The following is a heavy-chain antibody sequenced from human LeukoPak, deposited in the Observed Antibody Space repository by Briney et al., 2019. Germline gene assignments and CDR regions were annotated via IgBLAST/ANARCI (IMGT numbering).Heavy chain of an antibody. CDR3: ARLPTRRFLEWLSRAPYYYMDV. CDR2: INHSGST. CDR1: GGSFSGYY. J-gene: IGHJ6*03. V-gene: IGHV4-34*01. D-gene: IGHD3-3*01. Sequence: SETLSLTCAVYGGSFSGYYWSWIRQPPGKGLEWIGEINHSGSTNYNPSLKSRVTISVDTSKNQFSLKLSSVTAADTAVYYCARLPTRRFLEWLSRAPYYYMDVWGKGTTVTVSS.